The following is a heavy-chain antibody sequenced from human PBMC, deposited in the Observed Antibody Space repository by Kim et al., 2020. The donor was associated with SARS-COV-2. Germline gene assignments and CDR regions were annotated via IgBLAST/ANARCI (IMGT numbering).Heavy chain of an antibody. D-gene: IGHD3-3*01. J-gene: IGHJ4*02. V-gene: IGHV3-30*04. CDR1: GFTFSSYA. Sequence: GGSLRLSCAASGFTFSSYAMHWVRQAPGKGLEWVAVISYDGSNKYYADSVKGRFTISRDNSKNTLYLQMNSLRAEDTAVYYCARALLGRKTEWLHGPLDYWGQGTLVTVSS. CDR3: ARALLGRKTEWLHGPLDY. CDR2: ISYDGSNK.